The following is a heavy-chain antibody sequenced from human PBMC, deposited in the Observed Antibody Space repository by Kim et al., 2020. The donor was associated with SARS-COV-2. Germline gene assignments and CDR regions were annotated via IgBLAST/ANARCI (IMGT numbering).Heavy chain of an antibody. D-gene: IGHD5-18*01. CDR3: GRSMRGFSYGNLDD. V-gene: IGHV3-23*01. Sequence: ADSVKGRFTISSDSTENTLYLQMNSLRAENTAVYYCGRSMRGFSYGNLDDWGQGILVTVSS. J-gene: IGHJ4*02.